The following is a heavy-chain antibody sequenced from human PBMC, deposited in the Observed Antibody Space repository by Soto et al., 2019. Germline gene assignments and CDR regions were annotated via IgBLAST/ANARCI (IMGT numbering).Heavy chain of an antibody. CDR3: AREYCSGGSCYGVDY. D-gene: IGHD2-15*01. CDR1: GYTLTHYG. V-gene: IGHV1-18*01. Sequence: ASVKVSCKASGYTLTHYGISWVRQAPGQGLEWMGWISPYNDATKSAQKFQGRVTMTTDTSTTTVYMELRSLRSDDTAVFYCAREYCSGGSCYGVDYWGQGTLVTVSS. CDR2: ISPYNDAT. J-gene: IGHJ4*02.